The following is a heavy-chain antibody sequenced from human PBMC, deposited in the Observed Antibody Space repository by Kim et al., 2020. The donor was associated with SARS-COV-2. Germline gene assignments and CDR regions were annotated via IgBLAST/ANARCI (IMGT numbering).Heavy chain of an antibody. D-gene: IGHD3-3*01. V-gene: IGHV3-11*06. CDR3: AREKFLEWLSYYSYYGMDV. Sequence: GRFTISRDNTKNSLYLQMNSLRAEDTAVYYCAREKFLEWLSYYSYYGMDVWGQGTTVTVSS. J-gene: IGHJ6*02.